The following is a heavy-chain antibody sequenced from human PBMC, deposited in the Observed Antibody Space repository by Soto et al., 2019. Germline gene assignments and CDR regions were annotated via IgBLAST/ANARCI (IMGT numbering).Heavy chain of an antibody. CDR1: GYTFTSYD. V-gene: IGHV1-8*01. D-gene: IGHD5-12*01. J-gene: IGHJ4*02. CDR2: MNPNSGNT. Sequence: ASVKVSCKASGYTFTSYDINWVRQATGQGLEWMGWMNPNSGNTGYAQKFQGRVTMTRNTSISTAYMELSSLRSEDTAVYYCARNSGYDGFLDYWGQGTLVTVSS. CDR3: ARNSGYDGFLDY.